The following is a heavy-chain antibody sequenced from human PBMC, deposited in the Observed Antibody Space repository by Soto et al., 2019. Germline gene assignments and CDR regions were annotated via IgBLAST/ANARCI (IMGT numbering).Heavy chain of an antibody. Sequence: EVQLVESGGGLVKPGGSLRLSCAASGFTFNNAWMSWVRQAPGKGLEWVGRIKSNTDGGTVDYAATVNGRFTISRDDSKNTVYLQMNSLKTEDTAVYYCATDLKTGTERGKFDYWGQGTLVTVSS. V-gene: IGHV3-15*01. CDR1: GFTFNNAW. D-gene: IGHD1-1*01. CDR2: IKSNTDGGTV. CDR3: ATDLKTGTERGKFDY. J-gene: IGHJ4*02.